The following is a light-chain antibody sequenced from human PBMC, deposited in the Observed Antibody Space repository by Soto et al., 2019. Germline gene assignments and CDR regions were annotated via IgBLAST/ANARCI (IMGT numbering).Light chain of an antibody. CDR2: WAS. J-gene: IGKJ4*01. CDR1: QSVLYSSNNKNY. V-gene: IGKV4-1*01. CDR3: QQYYSTPLT. Sequence: DIVMTQSPDSLAVSLGERATINCKSSQSVLYSSNNKNYLAWYQQKPGQPPKLLIYWASTRESGVPDRFSGSGSGTDFTLTISSLQAEDVAVYYCQQYYSTPLTFGGGP.